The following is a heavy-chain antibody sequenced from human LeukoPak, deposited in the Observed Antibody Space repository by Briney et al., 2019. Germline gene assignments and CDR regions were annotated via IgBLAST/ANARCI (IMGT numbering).Heavy chain of an antibody. CDR2: IDHSGST. CDR1: GGSFGGYY. J-gene: IGHJ6*03. Sequence: NPSETLSLTCAVYGGSFGGYYWSWIRQPPGKGLEWIGEIDHSGSTNYNPSLKSRVTISVDTSKNQFSLKLSSVTAADTAVYYCARGSAYGYKYYYYYYMDVWGKGTTVTVSS. CDR3: ARGSAYGYKYYYYYYMDV. V-gene: IGHV4-34*01. D-gene: IGHD5-24*01.